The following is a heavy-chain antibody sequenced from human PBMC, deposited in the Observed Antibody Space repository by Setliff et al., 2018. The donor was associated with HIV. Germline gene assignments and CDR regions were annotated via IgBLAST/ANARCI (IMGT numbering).Heavy chain of an antibody. CDR2: ISTAFGNI. V-gene: IGHV1-18*01. CDR1: GYTFSTYN. D-gene: IGHD5-18*01. CDR3: ARLNSYGSKRIWLDP. J-gene: IGHJ5*02. Sequence: ASVKVSCKASGYTFSTYNMDWVRQAPGQGLEWMGSISTAFGNIDFAQKFQDRVTMTTDTATSTVYMELRNLTTDDTAVYYCARLNSYGSKRIWLDPWGQGTQVTVSS.